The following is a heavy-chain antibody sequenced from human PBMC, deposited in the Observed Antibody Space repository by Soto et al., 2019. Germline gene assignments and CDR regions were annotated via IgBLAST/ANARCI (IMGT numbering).Heavy chain of an antibody. CDR2: IYYSGTT. V-gene: IGHV4-59*01. CDR1: GGSISNYY. Sequence: QVQLQESGPGLVKPSETLSLTCTVSGGSISNYYWSWIRQAPGKGLEYIGYIYYSGTTNSNPSLRSRVTISVDTSKNQFSLKLTSVTAADTAMYYCARGGSSGWYWYFDLWGRGTLVTVSS. D-gene: IGHD6-19*01. CDR3: ARGGSSGWYWYFDL. J-gene: IGHJ2*01.